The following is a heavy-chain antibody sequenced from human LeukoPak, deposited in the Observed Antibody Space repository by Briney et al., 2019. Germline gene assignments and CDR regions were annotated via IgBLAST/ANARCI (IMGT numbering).Heavy chain of an antibody. CDR1: GFTFSSYG. CDR2: ISGSGETT. CDR3: AKTNGYFDQ. J-gene: IGHJ4*02. Sequence: GGSLRPSCAASGFTFSSYGMTWLRQTPAKGLEWVSAISGSGETTYYSDSVKGRFTISRDNSKNTLFLQMNSLRVEDAAMYYCAKTNGYFDQWGQGTLVAISS. V-gene: IGHV3-23*01. D-gene: IGHD2-8*01.